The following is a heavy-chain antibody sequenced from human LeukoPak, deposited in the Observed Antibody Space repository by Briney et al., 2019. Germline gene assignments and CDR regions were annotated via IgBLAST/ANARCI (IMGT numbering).Heavy chain of an antibody. V-gene: IGHV3-23*01. J-gene: IGHJ4*02. CDR1: GFTFSSYA. CDR3: AKRPYYGSGSLDC. D-gene: IGHD3-10*01. CDR2: ISGAGGYT. Sequence: GGSLRLSCAASGFTFSSYAMSWVRQAPGKGLEWVSEISGAGGYTYYADSLKGRFSISRDNSKNTLYLQMDSLRAEDTAVYYCAKRPYYGSGSLDCWGQGTLVTVSS.